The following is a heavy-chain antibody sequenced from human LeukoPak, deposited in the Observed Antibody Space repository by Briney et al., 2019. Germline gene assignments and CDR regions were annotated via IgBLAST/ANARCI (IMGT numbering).Heavy chain of an antibody. CDR3: ARDVEGWYDDY. CDR1: GGTFSSNA. V-gene: IGHV1-69*05. Sequence: ASVKVSCKASGGTFSSNAISWVRQAPGQGLEWMGRIIPIFGTANYAQKFQGRVTITTDESTSTAYMELSSLRSEGTAVYYCARDVEGWYDDYWGQGTLVTVSS. J-gene: IGHJ4*02. CDR2: IIPIFGTA. D-gene: IGHD6-19*01.